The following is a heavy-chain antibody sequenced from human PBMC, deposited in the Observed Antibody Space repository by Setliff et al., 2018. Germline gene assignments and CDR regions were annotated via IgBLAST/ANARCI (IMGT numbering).Heavy chain of an antibody. J-gene: IGHJ4*02. CDR1: GGSFSGYY. V-gene: IGHV4-34*01. CDR2: INHSGST. CDR3: AREWADKWELLGPFDY. D-gene: IGHD1-26*01. Sequence: SETLSLTCAVYGGSFSGYYWSWIRQPPGKGLEWIGEINHSGSTNYNPSLKSRVTISVDTSKNQFSLKLSSVTAADTAAYYCAREWADKWELLGPFDYWGQGTLVTVSS.